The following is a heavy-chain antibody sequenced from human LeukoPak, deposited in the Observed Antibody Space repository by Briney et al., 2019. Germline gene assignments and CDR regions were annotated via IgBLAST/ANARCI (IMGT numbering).Heavy chain of an antibody. V-gene: IGHV3-11*01. CDR3: ARDPITGGMDV. J-gene: IGHJ6*03. CDR1: GFTFDDYG. D-gene: IGHD3-10*01. Sequence: GGSLRLSCAASGFTFDDYGMSWVRQAPGKGLEWVSYISSSGSTIYYADSVKGRFTISRDNAKNSLYLQMNSLRAEDTAVYYCARDPITGGMDVWGKGTTVTISS. CDR2: ISSSGSTI.